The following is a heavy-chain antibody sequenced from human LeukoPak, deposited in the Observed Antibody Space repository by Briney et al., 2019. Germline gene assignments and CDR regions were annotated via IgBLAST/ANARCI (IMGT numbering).Heavy chain of an antibody. V-gene: IGHV4-59*01. CDR2: LFYSGST. Sequence: PSETLSLTCTVSGGSIGNDFWGWIRQPPGKGLEWIGCLFYSGSTAYNPSLKSRVTISVDTSTKHFSLTLMSVTSVDTAVYYCARSRVGNGDYFFEDVWGQGTLVTVSS. CDR3: ARSRVGNGDYFFEDV. CDR1: GGSIGNDF. J-gene: IGHJ4*02. D-gene: IGHD4-17*01.